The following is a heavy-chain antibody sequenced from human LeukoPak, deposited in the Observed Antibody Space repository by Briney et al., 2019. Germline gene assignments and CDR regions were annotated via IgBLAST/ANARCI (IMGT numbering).Heavy chain of an antibody. CDR2: IRYDGSNE. CDR3: AKLDFYCSSTSCQFDY. D-gene: IGHD2-2*01. Sequence: GGSLRLSCAASGFTFSSYGMHWVRQAPGKGLEWVAFIRYDGSNEYYADSVKGRFTISRDNSKNTLYLQMNSLRAEDTAVYYCAKLDFYCSSTSCQFDYWGQGTLVTVSS. CDR1: GFTFSSYG. V-gene: IGHV3-30*02. J-gene: IGHJ4*02.